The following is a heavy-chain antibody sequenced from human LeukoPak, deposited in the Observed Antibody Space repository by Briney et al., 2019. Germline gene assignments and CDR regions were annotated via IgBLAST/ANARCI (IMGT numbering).Heavy chain of an antibody. CDR3: ATDPAVVTEGY. V-gene: IGHV4-38-2*02. CDR2: IYHSGST. Sequence: SETLSLTCTVSDYSISSGYYWGWIRQPPGKGLEWIGSIYHSGSTYYNPSLKSRVTISVDTSKNQFSLNLSSVTAADTAVYYCATDPAVVTEGYRGQGTLVTVSS. CDR1: DYSISSGYY. J-gene: IGHJ4*02. D-gene: IGHD2-21*02.